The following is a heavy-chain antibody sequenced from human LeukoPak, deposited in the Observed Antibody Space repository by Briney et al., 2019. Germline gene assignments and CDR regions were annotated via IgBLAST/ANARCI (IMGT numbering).Heavy chain of an antibody. CDR2: IYYSGNT. CDR3: ARLPMLRGVTEYSFDY. J-gene: IGHJ4*02. V-gene: IGHV4-59*01. CDR1: GGSISDYY. D-gene: IGHD3-10*01. Sequence: SETLSLTCTISGGSISDYYWSWIRQPPGKGLEWIGYIYYSGNTNYNPPLQSRVTISVDTSMNQFSLTLYFVTAADTAVYYCARLPMLRGVTEYSFDYWGQGALVTVSS.